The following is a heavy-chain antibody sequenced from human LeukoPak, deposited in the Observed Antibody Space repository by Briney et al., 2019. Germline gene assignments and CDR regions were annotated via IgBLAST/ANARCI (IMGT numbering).Heavy chain of an antibody. CDR1: GDSLSTTNYY. CDR2: IYYSGIT. CDR3: ARVRRSLNWFDS. D-gene: IGHD3-3*01. J-gene: IGHJ5*01. V-gene: IGHV4-39*01. Sequence: PSETLSLTCAVSGDSLSTTNYYWGWIRQPPGTGLEWIGIIYYSGITHYNPSLKSRVTILVDTSKNQFSLKLSSVTDADTAVYYCARVRRSLNWFDSWGQGTLVTVSS.